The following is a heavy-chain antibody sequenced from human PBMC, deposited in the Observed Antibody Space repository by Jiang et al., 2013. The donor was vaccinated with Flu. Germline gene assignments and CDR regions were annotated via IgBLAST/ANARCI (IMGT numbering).Heavy chain of an antibody. J-gene: IGHJ4*02. D-gene: IGHD4-17*01. CDR1: GDSVSTSSAT. V-gene: IGHV6-1*01. CDR3: ARDTSSVRGIFDY. CDR2: TYYRSKWYN. Sequence: SQTLSLTCAISGDSVSTSSATWNWIRLSPSRGLEWLGRTYYRSKWYNDYSLSMKSRITINPDTSKNQFSLQLNSVTPEDTAMYFCARDTSSVRGIFDYWGQGTLVTVSS.